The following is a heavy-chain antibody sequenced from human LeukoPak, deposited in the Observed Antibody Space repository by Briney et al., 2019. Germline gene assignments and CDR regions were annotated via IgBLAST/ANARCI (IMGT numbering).Heavy chain of an antibody. CDR1: GYTFTSHY. D-gene: IGHD3-10*01. J-gene: IGHJ3*02. CDR2: INPSGGGT. CDR3: ARDPKYGSGSSTFDTFDI. Sequence: ASVKVSCKASGYTFTSHYMQWVRLAPGQGLEWMGIINPSGGGTRYAQKFQGRVTMTRDTSISTAYMELSRLRSDDTAVYYCARDPKYGSGSSTFDTFDIWGQGTMVTVSS. V-gene: IGHV1-46*01.